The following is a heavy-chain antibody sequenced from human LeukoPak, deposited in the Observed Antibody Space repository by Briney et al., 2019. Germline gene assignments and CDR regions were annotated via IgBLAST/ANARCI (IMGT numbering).Heavy chain of an antibody. D-gene: IGHD1-1*01. Sequence: GGSLRLSCAASGFTFSSYDMHWVRQATGKGLEWVSGIGTAGDTYHSGSVKCRFTISRENAKNSLYLQMNSLRAGDTAVYYCARPLTNNWYPGFDSWGQGTLVTVSS. V-gene: IGHV3-13*01. CDR2: IGTAGDT. CDR3: ARPLTNNWYPGFDS. CDR1: GFTFSSYD. J-gene: IGHJ4*02.